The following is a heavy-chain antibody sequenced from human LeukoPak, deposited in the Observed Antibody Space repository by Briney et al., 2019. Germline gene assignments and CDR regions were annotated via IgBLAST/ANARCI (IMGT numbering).Heavy chain of an antibody. V-gene: IGHV3-23*01. D-gene: IGHD5-24*01. J-gene: IGHJ4*02. CDR1: GFTFSSYA. Sequence: PGGSLRPSCAASGFTFSSYAMSWVRQAPGKGLEWVSAISGSGGSTYYADSVKGRFTISRDNSKNTLYLQMNSPRAEDTAVYYCAKDREGYGDYYDYWGQGALVTVSS. CDR3: AKDREGYGDYYDY. CDR2: ISGSGGST.